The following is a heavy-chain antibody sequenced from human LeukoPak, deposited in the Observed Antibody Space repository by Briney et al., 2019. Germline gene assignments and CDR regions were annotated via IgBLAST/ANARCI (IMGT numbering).Heavy chain of an antibody. V-gene: IGHV4-61*01. D-gene: IGHD3-22*01. CDR2: IYYSGST. CDR1: GGSISSGSYY. Sequence: SETLSLTCTVSGGSISSGSYYWSWIRQPPGEGLEWIGYIYYSGSTNYNPSLKSRVTISVDTSKNQFSLKLSSVTAADTAVYYCARGDYYDSSFDYWGQGTLVTVSS. CDR3: ARGDYYDSSFDY. J-gene: IGHJ4*02.